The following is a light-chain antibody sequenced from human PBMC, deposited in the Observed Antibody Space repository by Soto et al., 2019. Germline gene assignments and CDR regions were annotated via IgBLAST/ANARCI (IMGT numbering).Light chain of an antibody. CDR2: GAS. V-gene: IGKV3-20*01. Sequence: EIVMTQSPATLSVSPGERATLSCRASQSVGSNLAWYHQKPGQAPSLLIYGASTRATGIPDRFSGSGSGTDFTLTISRLEPEDFAVYYCQQYGTSLPYTFGQGTRLEIK. J-gene: IGKJ5*01. CDR3: QQYGTSLPYT. CDR1: QSVGSN.